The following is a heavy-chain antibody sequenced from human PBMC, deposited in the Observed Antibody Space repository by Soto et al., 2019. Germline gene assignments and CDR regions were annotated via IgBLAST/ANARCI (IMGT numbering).Heavy chain of an antibody. CDR1: GFAFSNFA. V-gene: IGHV3-23*01. CDR2: IGSGSRGT. J-gene: IGHJ5*02. Sequence: EAQLLESGGGLVQPGGSLRLSCAASGFAFSNFAMSWVRQAPGKGLEWVSAIGSGSRGTHYAESVEDRFTISRDDSKNTLYLQLTSLTAADTAVYYCAALRAAVPNTRYFDPWGQGTPVTVSP. D-gene: IGHD6-13*01. CDR3: AALRAAVPNTRYFDP.